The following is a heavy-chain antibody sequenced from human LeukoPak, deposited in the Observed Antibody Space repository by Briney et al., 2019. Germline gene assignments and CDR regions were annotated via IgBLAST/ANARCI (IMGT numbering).Heavy chain of an antibody. V-gene: IGHV1-24*01. CDR2: FDPEDGET. Sequence: GASVKVSCKVSGYTLTELSMHWVRQAPGKGLEWMGGFDPEDGETIYAQKFQGRVTMIEDTSTDTAYMELSSLRSEDTAVYYCATYDSSVWGSPIGEDAFDIWGQGTMVTVSS. CDR1: GYTLTELS. J-gene: IGHJ3*02. CDR3: ATYDSSVWGSPIGEDAFDI. D-gene: IGHD3-16*01.